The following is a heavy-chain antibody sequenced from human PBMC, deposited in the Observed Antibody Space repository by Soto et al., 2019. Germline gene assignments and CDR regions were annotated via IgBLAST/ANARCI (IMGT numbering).Heavy chain of an antibody. CDR1: GGSISTSDYT. Sequence: SETLSLTCAVSGGSISTSDYTWSWIRQPPGRGLEWIGSVYHSGATHYMPSLKNRLTMSLDKSKNQFTLDLTSVTAADTAVYYCVRERTIFGVAPGGGVDVWGQGTTVTVSS. CDR3: VRERTIFGVAPGGGVDV. J-gene: IGHJ6*02. CDR2: VYHSGAT. V-gene: IGHV4-30-2*01. D-gene: IGHD3-3*01.